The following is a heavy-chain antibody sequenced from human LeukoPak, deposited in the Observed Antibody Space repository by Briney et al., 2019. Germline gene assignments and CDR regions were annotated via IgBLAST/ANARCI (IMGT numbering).Heavy chain of an antibody. V-gene: IGHV4-59*01. CDR1: GSSISGSY. Sequence: PSETLSLTCTVSGSSISGSYWSWIRQPPGKGLEWIAYMYNSGSTNYNPPLKSRVTISIDTSKNQFSLKLSSLTAADTAIYYCARGIESYGDYGYWGQGILVTVSS. CDR3: ARGIESYGDYGY. CDR2: MYNSGST. J-gene: IGHJ4*02. D-gene: IGHD4-17*01.